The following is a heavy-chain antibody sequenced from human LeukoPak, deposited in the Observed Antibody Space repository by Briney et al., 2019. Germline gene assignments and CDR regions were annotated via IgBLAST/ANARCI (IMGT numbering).Heavy chain of an antibody. Sequence: ASVTVSFKASGYTFTSYYIHWVRQAPGQGLEWMGLINPSGGSTSYVQKLQGRVTITRDTSTSTVYMELSSLRSEDTAVYYCARDESSGSSGRACLYWGQGTLVTVSS. CDR1: GYTFTSYY. CDR2: INPSGGST. D-gene: IGHD1-26*01. CDR3: ARDESSGSSGRACLY. J-gene: IGHJ4*02. V-gene: IGHV1-46*04.